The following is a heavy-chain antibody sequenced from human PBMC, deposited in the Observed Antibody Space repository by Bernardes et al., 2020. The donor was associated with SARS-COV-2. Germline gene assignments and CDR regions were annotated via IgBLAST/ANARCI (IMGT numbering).Heavy chain of an antibody. CDR1: GGSINDNSYY. CDR2: IHYSGTT. CDR3: ARHDSNQTVTDSYGMDV. J-gene: IGHJ6*02. V-gene: IGHV4-39*01. D-gene: IGHD4-17*01. Sequence: SETLSLTCTVSGGSINDNSYYWGWIRQPPGKGLDWIGSIHYSGTTYYKPSLKSRVAIYIDTSKNQFSLRLTSVTAADTAVYFCARHDSNQTVTDSYGMDVWSQGTTVTVSS.